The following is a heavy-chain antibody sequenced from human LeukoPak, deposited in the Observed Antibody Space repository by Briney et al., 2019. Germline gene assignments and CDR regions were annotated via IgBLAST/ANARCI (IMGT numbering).Heavy chain of an antibody. V-gene: IGHV4-4*02. D-gene: IGHD3-16*02. CDR1: GGSISSSNW. CDR3: ARDLITFGGVIAD. CDR2: IYHSGST. Sequence: SGTLPLTCAVSGGSISSSNWWSWVRQPPGKGLEWIGEIYHSGSTNYNPSLKSRVTISVDKSKNQFSLKLSSVTAADTAVYYCARDLITFGGVIADWGQGTLVTVSS. J-gene: IGHJ4*02.